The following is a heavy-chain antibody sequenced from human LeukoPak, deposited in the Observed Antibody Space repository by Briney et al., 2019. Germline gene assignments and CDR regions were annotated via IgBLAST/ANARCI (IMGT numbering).Heavy chain of an antibody. J-gene: IGHJ6*02. Sequence: ASVKVSCKASGGTFSSYAISWVRQAPGQGLEWMGRIIPILGIANYAQKFQGRVTITADKSTSTAYMELSSLRSEDTAVYYCAREFVATGYYYYYGMDVWGQGTTVTVS. CDR1: GGTFSSYA. CDR2: IIPILGIA. V-gene: IGHV1-69*04. D-gene: IGHD5-12*01. CDR3: AREFVATGYYYYYGMDV.